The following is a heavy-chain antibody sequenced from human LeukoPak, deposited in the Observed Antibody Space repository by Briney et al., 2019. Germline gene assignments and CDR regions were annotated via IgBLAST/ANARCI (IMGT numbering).Heavy chain of an antibody. CDR3: ARGMEYQLPSYNPRAHYYYYYMDV. J-gene: IGHJ6*03. V-gene: IGHV1-2*02. Sequence: ASVKVSCKASGYTFTGYYMHWVRQAPGQGLEWMGWINPNSGGTNYAQKFQGRVTMTRDTSISTAYMELSRLRSDDTAVYYCARGMEYQLPSYNPRAHYYYYYMDVWGKGTTVTVSS. D-gene: IGHD2-2*01. CDR2: INPNSGGT. CDR1: GYTFTGYY.